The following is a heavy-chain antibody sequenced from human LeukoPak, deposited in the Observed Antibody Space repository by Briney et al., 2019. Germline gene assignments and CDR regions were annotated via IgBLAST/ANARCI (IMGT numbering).Heavy chain of an antibody. CDR2: INHSGST. V-gene: IGHV4-34*01. CDR1: GGSFSGYY. J-gene: IGHJ4*02. CDR3: AGTSVDCTNGVCGEIDY. D-gene: IGHD2-8*01. Sequence: PSETLSLTCAVYGGSFSGYYWSWIRQPPGKGLEWIGEINHSGSTNYNPSLKSRVTISVDTSKTQFSLKLSSVTAADTAVYYCAGTSVDCTNGVCGEIDYWGQGTLVTVSS.